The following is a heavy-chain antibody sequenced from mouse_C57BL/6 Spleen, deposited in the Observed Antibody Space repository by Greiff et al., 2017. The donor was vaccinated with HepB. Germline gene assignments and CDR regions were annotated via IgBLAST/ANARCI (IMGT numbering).Heavy chain of an antibody. CDR2: SYPGSGNT. CDR3: ARGEDYDHAGFAY. CDR1: GYTFTDYY. V-gene: IGHV1-84*01. D-gene: IGHD2-4*01. Sequence: VQLQQSGPELVKPGASVKISCKASGYTFTDYYINWVKQRPGQGLEWIGWSYPGSGNTKYNEKFKGKATLTVDTSSSTAYMQLSSLTSEDSAVYFCARGEDYDHAGFAYWGQGTLVTVSA. J-gene: IGHJ3*01.